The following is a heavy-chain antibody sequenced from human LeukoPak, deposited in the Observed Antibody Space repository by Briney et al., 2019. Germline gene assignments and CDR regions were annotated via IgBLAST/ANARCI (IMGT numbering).Heavy chain of an antibody. CDR2: ISGSGGST. D-gene: IGHD1-1*01. CDR1: GFTFSSYA. V-gene: IGHV3-23*01. CDR3: ARPVSGNDLRGGDY. Sequence: PGGSLRLSCAASGFTFSSYAMSWVRQAPGKGLEWVSAISGSGGSTYYADSVKGRFTISRDNSKNTLYLLMNSLRAEDTAVYYCARPVSGNDLRGGDYWGQGTLVTVSS. J-gene: IGHJ4*02.